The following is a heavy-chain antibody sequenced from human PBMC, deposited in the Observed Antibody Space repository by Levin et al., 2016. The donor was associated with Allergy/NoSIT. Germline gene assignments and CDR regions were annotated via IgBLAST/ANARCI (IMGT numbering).Heavy chain of an antibody. CDR1: GFTFSSYE. J-gene: IGHJ6*02. CDR3: ARWSSWNYFTSLGYYYGMDV. CDR2: ISSSGSTI. V-gene: IGHV3-48*03. D-gene: IGHD1-7*01. Sequence: GESLKISCAASGFTFSSYEMNWVRQAPGKGLEWVSYISSSGSTIYYADSVKGRFTISRDNAKNSLYLQMNSLRAEDTAVYYCARWSSWNYFTSLGYYYGMDVWGQGTTVTVS.